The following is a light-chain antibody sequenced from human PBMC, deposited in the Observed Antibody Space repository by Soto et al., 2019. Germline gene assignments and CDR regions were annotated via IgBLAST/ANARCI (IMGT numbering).Light chain of an antibody. Sequence: QSALTQPPSASGSPGQSVTISCTGTSSDVGAYNYVSWYQQHPGKAPKLMXXXXXXXPSXVPDRFSGSKSGNTASLTVSGLQAEDEADYYCTSHAGSNNYVFGTGTKVTVL. CDR1: SSDVGAYNY. V-gene: IGLV2-8*01. J-gene: IGLJ1*01. CDR2: XXX. CDR3: TSHAGSNNYV.